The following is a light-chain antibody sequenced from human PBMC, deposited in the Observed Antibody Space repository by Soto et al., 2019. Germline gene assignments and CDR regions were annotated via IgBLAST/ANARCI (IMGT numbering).Light chain of an antibody. V-gene: IGKV3D-15*01. CDR2: GAS. CDR3: QQYSIWRT. Sequence: IVLTQSPATLSVSQGERATLSCRASQSVSSNLAWHQQRPGQAPRLLIYGASTRATGVPARFSGGGSGTEFTLTISSLQSEDFAVYYCQQYSIWRTFGQGTKVDIK. J-gene: IGKJ1*01. CDR1: QSVSSN.